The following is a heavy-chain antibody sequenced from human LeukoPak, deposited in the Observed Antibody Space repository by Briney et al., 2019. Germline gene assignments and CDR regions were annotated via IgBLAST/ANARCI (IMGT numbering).Heavy chain of an antibody. J-gene: IGHJ4*02. CDR2: ISYDGSNK. V-gene: IGHV3-30*18. Sequence: PGGSLRLSCAASGFTSSSYGMHWVRQAPGKGREWVAVISYDGSNKYYADSVKGRFTISRDNSKNTLYLQMNSLRAEDTAVYYCAKGSGEPYYFDYWGQGTLVTVSS. D-gene: IGHD7-27*01. CDR1: GFTSSSYG. CDR3: AKGSGEPYYFDY.